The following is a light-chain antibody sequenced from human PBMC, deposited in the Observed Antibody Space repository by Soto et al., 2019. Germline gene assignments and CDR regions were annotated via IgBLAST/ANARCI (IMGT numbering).Light chain of an antibody. Sequence: IVLTQSPGTLSLTPGERATLSCRASQSVSNNYLAWYQQKPGQAPRLLIYGASNRATGIPDRFSGSGSETEFSLTIRALQPEDFATYYCQQLSRYPLTFGGGTKVDI. CDR3: QQLSRYPLT. CDR1: QSVSNNY. V-gene: IGKV3-20*01. CDR2: GAS. J-gene: IGKJ4*01.